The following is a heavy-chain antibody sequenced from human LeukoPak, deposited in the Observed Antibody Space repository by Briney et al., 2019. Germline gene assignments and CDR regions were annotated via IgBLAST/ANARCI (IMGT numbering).Heavy chain of an antibody. Sequence: GASVKVSCKASGYTLTELSMHWVRQAPGKGLEWMGGFDPEDGETIYAQKFQGRVTMTEDTSTDTAYMELSSLRSEDTAVYYCATAPLGYDFWSGYFDYWGQGTLVTVSS. V-gene: IGHV1-24*01. CDR1: GYTLTELS. J-gene: IGHJ4*02. CDR3: ATAPLGYDFWSGYFDY. CDR2: FDPEDGET. D-gene: IGHD3-3*01.